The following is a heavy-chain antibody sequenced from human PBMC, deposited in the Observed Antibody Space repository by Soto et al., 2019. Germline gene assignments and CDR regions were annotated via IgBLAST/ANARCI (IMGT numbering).Heavy chain of an antibody. V-gene: IGHV4-39*01. Sequence: PSETLSLTCTVSGGSIGRKNHFWGWIRQPPGKGLEWIGSISYSGNTYYNSSLKSRVTISVDTSKNQFSLKLSSVTAADTAVYYCARPGIVGAPADWGQGTLVTVSS. CDR1: GGSIGRKNHF. CDR2: ISYSGNT. CDR3: ARPGIVGAPAD. D-gene: IGHD1-26*01. J-gene: IGHJ4*02.